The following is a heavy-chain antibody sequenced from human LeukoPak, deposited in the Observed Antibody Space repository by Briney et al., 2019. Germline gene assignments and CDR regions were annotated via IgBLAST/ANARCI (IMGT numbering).Heavy chain of an antibody. V-gene: IGHV4-31*03. D-gene: IGHD3-10*01. CDR1: GGSISSGGYY. Sequence: SETLSLTCTVSGGSISSGGYYWSWIRQHPGKGLEWIGYIYYSGSTYYNPSLKSRVTISVDTSKNQFSLKLSSVTAADTAVYYCARARLWFGKLPTYFDYWGQGTLVTVSS. CDR2: IYYSGST. J-gene: IGHJ4*02. CDR3: ARARLWFGKLPTYFDY.